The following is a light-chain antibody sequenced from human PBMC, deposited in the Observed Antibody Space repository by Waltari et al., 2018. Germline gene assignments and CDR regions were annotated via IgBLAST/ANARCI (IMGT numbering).Light chain of an antibody. Sequence: QSALTQPASVSGSPGQSITISCTGTSSDVGAYNLVSWYQQHPGKAPKLMIYDVSNRPSGVSNRFSGSKSGNTASLTISGLQAEDEADYYCSSSTSSNTLAFGGGTKLTVL. V-gene: IGLV2-14*03. CDR3: SSSTSSNTLA. CDR1: SSDVGAYNL. J-gene: IGLJ2*01. CDR2: DVS.